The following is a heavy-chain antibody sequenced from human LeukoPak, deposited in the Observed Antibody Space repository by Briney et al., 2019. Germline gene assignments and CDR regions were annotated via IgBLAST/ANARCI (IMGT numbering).Heavy chain of an antibody. Sequence: SETLSLTCTVSGGSISSSSYYWGWIRQPPGKGLEWIGSIYYSGSTYYNPSLKSRVTISVDTSKNQFSLKLSSVTAADTVVYYCARKDYYDSSGYFTPFDYWGQGTLVTVSS. CDR1: GGSISSSSYY. V-gene: IGHV4-39*07. D-gene: IGHD3-22*01. CDR3: ARKDYYDSSGYFTPFDY. CDR2: IYYSGST. J-gene: IGHJ4*02.